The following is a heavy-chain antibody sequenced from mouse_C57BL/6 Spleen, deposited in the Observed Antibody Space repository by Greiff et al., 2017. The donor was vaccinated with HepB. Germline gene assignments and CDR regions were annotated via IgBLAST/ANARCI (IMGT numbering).Heavy chain of an antibody. J-gene: IGHJ3*01. CDR3: ARSTVVEGAWFAY. CDR2: INPSNGGT. CDR1: GYTFTSYW. Sequence: QVQLQQPGTELVKPGASVKLSCKASGYTFTSYWMHWVKQRPGQGLEWIGNINPSNGGTNYNEKFKSKATLTVDKSSSTAYMQLSSLTSEDSAVYYWARSTVVEGAWFAYWGQGTLVTVSA. V-gene: IGHV1-53*01. D-gene: IGHD1-1*01.